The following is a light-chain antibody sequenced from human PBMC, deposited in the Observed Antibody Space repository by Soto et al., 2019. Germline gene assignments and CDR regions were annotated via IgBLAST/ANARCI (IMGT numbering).Light chain of an antibody. J-gene: IGLJ1*01. CDR1: SSDVGGYNY. V-gene: IGLV2-14*01. CDR3: SSYTSRSTLV. Sequence: QSALTQPASVSGSPGQSITISCTGTSSDVGGYNYVSWYQQHPGKAPKLMIYEVSNRPSGGSNRFSGSKSGNTASLTISGLQAEDEADYYCSSYTSRSTLVFGTGTKVTVL. CDR2: EVS.